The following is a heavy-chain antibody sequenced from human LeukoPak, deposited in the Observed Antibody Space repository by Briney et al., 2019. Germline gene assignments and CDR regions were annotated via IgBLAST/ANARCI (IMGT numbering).Heavy chain of an antibody. CDR2: IYYSGST. D-gene: IGHD3-22*01. CDR1: GGSISSSSYY. V-gene: IGHV4-39*01. J-gene: IGHJ4*02. Sequence: PSETLSLTCTVSGGSISSSSYYWGWGRQPPGKGVEWVVSIYYSGSTYYNTSLKSRVTISVDTSKNQFSLKLSFVTAADTAVYYCARRADYFDSSGYGPYFDNWGQGTLVTVSS. CDR3: ARRADYFDSSGYGPYFDN.